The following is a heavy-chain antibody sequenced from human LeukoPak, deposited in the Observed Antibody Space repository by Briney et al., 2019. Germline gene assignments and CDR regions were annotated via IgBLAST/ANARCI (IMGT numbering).Heavy chain of an antibody. D-gene: IGHD3-10*01. Sequence: GGSLRLSCAASGFTFSSYSMNWVRQAPGKGLVWVSRINSDGSSTSYADSVKGRFTISRDNAKNTLYLQMNSLRAEDTAVYYCAKDPYRPYYGSGSFSDYYFDYWGQGTLVTVSS. V-gene: IGHV3-74*01. CDR1: GFTFSSYS. CDR2: INSDGSST. CDR3: AKDPYRPYYGSGSFSDYYFDY. J-gene: IGHJ4*02.